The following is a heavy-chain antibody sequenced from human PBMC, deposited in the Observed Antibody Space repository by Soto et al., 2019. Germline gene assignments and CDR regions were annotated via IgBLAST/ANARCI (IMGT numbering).Heavy chain of an antibody. CDR2: ITGSGGGT. Sequence: EVQLLESGGGLVQPGGSLRLSCAASGFTFTTYAMRWVRQAPGKGLEWVSSITGSGGGTYYADSVKGRFTISRDNSKNWLSLQMNRRGAEDAAQFYGAKGCLTVAGTYCRWGQRAQVNVSS. D-gene: IGHD6-19*01. CDR3: AKGCLTVAGTYCR. V-gene: IGHV3-23*01. CDR1: GFTFTTYA. J-gene: IGHJ1*01.